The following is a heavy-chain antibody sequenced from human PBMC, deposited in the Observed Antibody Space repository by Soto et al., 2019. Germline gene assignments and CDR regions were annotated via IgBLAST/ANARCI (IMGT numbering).Heavy chain of an antibody. CDR1: GFIFSNYP. CDR3: AIRSGNDDFDI. V-gene: IGHV3-64*01. CDR2: ISSNGGST. D-gene: IGHD3-10*01. J-gene: IGHJ3*02. Sequence: GGSLRLSCAASGFIFSNYPMHWVRQAPGKGLEYVSTISSNGGSTYYANSVKGRFTISRDNSKNTLYLQMGSLRAEDMAVYYCAIRSGNDDFDIWGQGTMVTVSS.